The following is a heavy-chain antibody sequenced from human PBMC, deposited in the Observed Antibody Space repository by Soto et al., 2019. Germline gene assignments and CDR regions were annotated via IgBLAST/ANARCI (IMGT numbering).Heavy chain of an antibody. CDR2: INVANGNT. J-gene: IGHJ5*02. CDR3: ARAADRFAP. V-gene: IGHV1-3*01. CDR1: GYTFTSYA. Sequence: ASVKVSCKASGYTFTSYAMHWVRQAPGQRLEWMGWINVANGNTKYSQKFQGRVTITRDTSASTAYMELSSLRSEDTAVYYCARAADRFAPWGQGTLVTVSS.